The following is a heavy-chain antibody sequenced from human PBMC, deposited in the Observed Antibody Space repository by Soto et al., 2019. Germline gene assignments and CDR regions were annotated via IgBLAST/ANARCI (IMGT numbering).Heavy chain of an antibody. D-gene: IGHD1-7*01. V-gene: IGHV4-4*02. CDR1: GGSFTSNNW. CDR2: IYRTGST. CDR3: ARRDPGTSVDY. Sequence: SETPSLTCAVSGGSFTSNNWWTWVRQPPGQGLEWIGEIYRTGSTNYNPSLKSRVTISLGKSENQFSLKVTSLTAADTAVYYCARRDPGTSVDYWGQGALVTVSS. J-gene: IGHJ4*02.